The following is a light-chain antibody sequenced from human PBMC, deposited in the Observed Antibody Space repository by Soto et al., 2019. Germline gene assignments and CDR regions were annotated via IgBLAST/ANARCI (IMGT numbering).Light chain of an antibody. V-gene: IGLV2-14*01. Sequence: QSALTQPASVSGSPGQSITISCTGTSSDVVGYNYVSWYQQHPGKAPKLMIYDVSNRPSGVSNRFSGSKSGNTASLTISGLQAEDEADDYCSSYTSSSTLGVFGRGTKLTVL. CDR3: SSYTSSSTLGV. CDR1: SSDVVGYNY. J-gene: IGLJ3*02. CDR2: DVS.